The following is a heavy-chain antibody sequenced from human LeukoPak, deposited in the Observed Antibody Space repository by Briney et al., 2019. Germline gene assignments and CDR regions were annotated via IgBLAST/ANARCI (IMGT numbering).Heavy chain of an antibody. D-gene: IGHD3-10*01. V-gene: IGHV4-59*08. J-gene: IGHJ4*02. Sequence: SETLSLTCTVSGGSISSYHWSWIRQPPGKGLEWIGYTYYSGSTNYNPSLKSRVTISVDTSKNQFSLKLSSVTAADTAVYYCARHYYGSGTLFDYWGQGTLVTVSS. CDR3: ARHYYGSGTLFDY. CDR1: GGSISSYH. CDR2: TYYSGST.